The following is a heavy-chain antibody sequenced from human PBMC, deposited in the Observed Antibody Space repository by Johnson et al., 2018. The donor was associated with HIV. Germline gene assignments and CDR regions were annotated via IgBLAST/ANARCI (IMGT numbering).Heavy chain of an antibody. D-gene: IGHD3-22*01. J-gene: IGHJ3*02. CDR1: GFTFSSYA. V-gene: IGHV3-66*01. Sequence: VQLVESGGGVVQPGGSLRLSCAASGFTFSSYAMHWVRQAPGKGLEWVSVLYSGGNTYYADSVRGRFTISRDNSKNTLYLQMSSLKVEDTAVYYCARVIDQYFDSILDDAFDIWGQGTLVTVSS. CDR3: ARVIDQYFDSILDDAFDI. CDR2: LYSGGNT.